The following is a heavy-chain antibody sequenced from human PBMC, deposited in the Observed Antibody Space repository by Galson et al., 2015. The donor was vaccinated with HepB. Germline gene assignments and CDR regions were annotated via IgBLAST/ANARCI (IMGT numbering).Heavy chain of an antibody. CDR1: GFTFSSYS. Sequence: SLRLSCAASGFTFSSYSMNWVRQAPGKGLEWVSSISSSSSYIYYADSVKGRFTISRDNAKNSLYLQMNSLRAEDTAVYYCARVSYSSGWYGGDYWGQGTLVTVSS. D-gene: IGHD6-19*01. CDR3: ARVSYSSGWYGGDY. CDR2: ISSSSSYI. J-gene: IGHJ4*02. V-gene: IGHV3-21*01.